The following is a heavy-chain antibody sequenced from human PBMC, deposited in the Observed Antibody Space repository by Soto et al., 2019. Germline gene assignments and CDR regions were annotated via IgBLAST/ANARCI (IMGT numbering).Heavy chain of an antibody. CDR2: INPSGGST. Sequence: GASVKVSCKASGYTFTSYYMHWVRQAPGQGLEWMGIINPSGGSTSYAQKFQGRVTMTRDTSTSTVYMELSSLRSEDTAVYYCARDNTIFGVVPSPTFDYWGQGTLVTVSS. D-gene: IGHD3-3*01. CDR3: ARDNTIFGVVPSPTFDY. J-gene: IGHJ4*02. V-gene: IGHV1-46*01. CDR1: GYTFTSYY.